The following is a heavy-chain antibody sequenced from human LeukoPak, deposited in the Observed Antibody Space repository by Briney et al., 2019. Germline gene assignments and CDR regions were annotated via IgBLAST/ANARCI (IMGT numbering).Heavy chain of an antibody. D-gene: IGHD1/OR15-1a*01. CDR1: GGSISSSSYY. J-gene: IGHJ4*02. V-gene: IGHV4-39*01. CDR3: ARRREHIDY. CDR2: IYYSGST. Sequence: PSETLSLTCTVSGGSISSSSYYWGWIRQPPGKGLEWIGSIYYSGSTYYNPSLKSRVTISVDTSKNQFSLKLSSVTAADTAVYYCARRREHIDYWGQGTLVTVSS.